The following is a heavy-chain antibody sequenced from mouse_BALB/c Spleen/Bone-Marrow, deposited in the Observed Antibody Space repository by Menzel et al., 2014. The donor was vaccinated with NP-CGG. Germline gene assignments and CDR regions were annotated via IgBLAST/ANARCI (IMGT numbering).Heavy chain of an antibody. V-gene: IGHV1S137*01. CDR3: ARSGKVRNAMDY. Sequence: VMLVESGAKLVRPGVSVKISCKGSGYTFTDHAIHWVKRSHAKSLEWIGVISGYYGDAIYNQKFKGKATMTVDKSSSTACMELARLTSEDSAIYYCARSGKVRNAMDYWGQGTSVTVSS. D-gene: IGHD2-14*01. J-gene: IGHJ4*01. CDR1: GYTFTDHA. CDR2: ISGYYGDA.